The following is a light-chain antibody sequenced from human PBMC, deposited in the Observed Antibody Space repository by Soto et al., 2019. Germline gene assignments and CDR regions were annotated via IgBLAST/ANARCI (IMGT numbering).Light chain of an antibody. J-gene: IGKJ1*01. CDR2: LTS. CDR3: HQRQSWPRT. CDR1: QAVNTR. V-gene: IGKV3-11*01. Sequence: EIVLTQSPATLSAFPGDRVILSCRASQAVNTRLAWYQHKPGQAPRLLIYLTSSRAAGVPSRFSAWGSETDFTLTISDVQPEDFAVYYCHQRQSWPRTFGQGTKVDIK.